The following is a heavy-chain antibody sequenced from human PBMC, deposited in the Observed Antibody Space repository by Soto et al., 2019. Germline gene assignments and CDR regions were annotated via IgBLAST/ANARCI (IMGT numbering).Heavy chain of an antibody. CDR2: ISYDGSNK. J-gene: IGHJ4*02. CDR1: GFTFSSYA. Sequence: VQLVESGGGVVQPGRSLRLSCAASGFTFSSYAMHWVRQAPGKGLEWVAVISYDGSNKYYADSVKGRFTISRDNSKNTLCLQMNSLRAEDTAVYYCASEQLAVLRGVLDYWGQGTLVTVSS. CDR3: ASEQLAVLRGVLDY. V-gene: IGHV3-30-3*01. D-gene: IGHD1-1*01.